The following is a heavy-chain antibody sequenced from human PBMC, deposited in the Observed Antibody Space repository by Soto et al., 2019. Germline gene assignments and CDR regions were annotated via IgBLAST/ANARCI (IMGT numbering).Heavy chain of an antibody. J-gene: IGHJ5*02. V-gene: IGHV4-31*03. CDR1: GASISSGCYY. CDR3: ASGQVGATTWFDP. D-gene: IGHD1-26*01. CDR2: IYDNGTT. Sequence: SETLSLTCTISGASISSGCYYWSCIRQDPGKGLEWLGYIYDNGTTYYNPSLKSRVSISRDKSKNQFSLKMTSLTAADTAVYYCASGQVGATTWFDPWGQGTKVTVSS.